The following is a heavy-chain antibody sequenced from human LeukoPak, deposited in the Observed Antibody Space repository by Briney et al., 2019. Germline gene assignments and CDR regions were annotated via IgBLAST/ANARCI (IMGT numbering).Heavy chain of an antibody. CDR1: GYTFTSYD. D-gene: IGHD3-3*01. V-gene: IGHV1-8*03. CDR2: MNPNSGNT. CDR3: ARVAYYDFWSGYFRNYYYYMDV. J-gene: IGHJ6*03. Sequence: GASVNVSCKASGYTFTSYDINWVRQATGQGLEWMGGMNPNSGNTGYAQKFQGRVTITRNTSISTAYMELSSLRSEDTAVYYCARVAYYDFWSGYFRNYYYYMDVWGKGTTVTVSS.